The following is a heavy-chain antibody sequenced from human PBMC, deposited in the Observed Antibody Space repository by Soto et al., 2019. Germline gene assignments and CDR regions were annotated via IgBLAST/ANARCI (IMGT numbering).Heavy chain of an antibody. CDR1: GFTFTISA. Sequence: SVKVSCKASGFTFTISAMQWVRQARGQRLEWIGWIVVGSGNTNYAQKFQERVTITRDMSTSTAYMELSSLRSEDTAVYYCAAGYYDSSGYYANFDYWGQGTLVTVSS. CDR3: AAGYYDSSGYYANFDY. CDR2: IVVGSGNT. J-gene: IGHJ4*02. D-gene: IGHD3-22*01. V-gene: IGHV1-58*02.